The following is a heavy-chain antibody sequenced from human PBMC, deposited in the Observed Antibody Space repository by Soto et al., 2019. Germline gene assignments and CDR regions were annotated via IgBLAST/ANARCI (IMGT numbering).Heavy chain of an antibody. D-gene: IGHD4-17*01. CDR1: GFTFNNYV. CDR2: LSGSSDKT. Sequence: EVQLLESGGGLVQPGGSLRLSCAASGFTFNNYVMSWVRQAPGKGLEWVSSLSGSSDKTYYADSVKGRFTISRDNSKNTLYLQMDSLRVEDTAIYFCATATTMQGRYWGQGTLVKVSS. V-gene: IGHV3-23*01. J-gene: IGHJ4*02. CDR3: ATATTMQGRY.